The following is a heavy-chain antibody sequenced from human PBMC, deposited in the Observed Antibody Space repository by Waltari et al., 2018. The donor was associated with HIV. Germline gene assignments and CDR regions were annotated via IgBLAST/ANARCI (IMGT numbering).Heavy chain of an antibody. V-gene: IGHV4-59*01. CDR1: GGPISSYY. CDR3: ARVYDSSGYYSNWFDP. D-gene: IGHD3-22*01. J-gene: IGHJ5*02. Sequence: QVQLQESGPGLVTPSETLSLTCTVSGGPISSYYWSWIRQPPGKGLEWIGYIYYSGSTNYNPSLKSRVTISVDTSKNQFSLKLSSVTAADTAVYYCARVYDSSGYYSNWFDPWGQGTLVTVSS. CDR2: IYYSGST.